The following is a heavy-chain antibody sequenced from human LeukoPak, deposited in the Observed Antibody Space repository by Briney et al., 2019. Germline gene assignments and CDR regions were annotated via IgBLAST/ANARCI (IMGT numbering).Heavy chain of an antibody. CDR3: ARAGASYGDYVGLDY. V-gene: IGHV4-59*01. Sequence: PSETLSLTCTVSGGSISSYYWSWIRQPPGKGLEWIGYIYYSGSTNYNPSLKSRVTISVDTSKNQFSLKLSSVTAADTAVYYCARAGASYGDYVGLDYWGQGTLVTVSS. J-gene: IGHJ4*02. D-gene: IGHD4-17*01. CDR2: IYYSGST. CDR1: GGSISSYY.